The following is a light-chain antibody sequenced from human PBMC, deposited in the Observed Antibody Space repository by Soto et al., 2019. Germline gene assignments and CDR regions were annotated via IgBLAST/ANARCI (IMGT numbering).Light chain of an antibody. Sequence: DIQMTQSPPSLSASVGDRVTITCRASQTISDYLHWYQQKPGKAPTLLIYGSSSLQTGVPPRFSGSGSGTEFTLTISSLQPEDFGTYYCQQYNSYPYTFGQGTKLEIK. CDR1: QTISDY. J-gene: IGKJ2*01. CDR3: QQYNSYPYT. V-gene: IGKV1-39*01. CDR2: GSS.